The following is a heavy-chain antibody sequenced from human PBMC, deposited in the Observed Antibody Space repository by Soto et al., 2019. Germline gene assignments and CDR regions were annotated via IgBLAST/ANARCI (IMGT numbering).Heavy chain of an antibody. CDR1: GYTFTSYY. Sequence: ASVKVSCKASGYTFTSYYVRWVRQAPGQGLEWMGIINPSGGSTSYAQKFQGRVTMTRDTSTSTVYRELSSLRSEDTAVYYCARKGSRGVDPWGQGTLVTVSS. CDR3: ARKGSRGVDP. D-gene: IGHD3-10*01. J-gene: IGHJ5*02. CDR2: INPSGGST. V-gene: IGHV1-46*03.